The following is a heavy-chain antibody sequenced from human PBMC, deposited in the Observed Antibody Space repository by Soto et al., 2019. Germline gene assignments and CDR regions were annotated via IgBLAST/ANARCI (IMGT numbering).Heavy chain of an antibody. CDR1: GGTFISYT. J-gene: IGHJ6*02. CDR3: ARVLPDSSGAYYYYYGMDV. V-gene: IGHV3-23*01. D-gene: IGHD3-22*01. Sequence: GGSLRLSCAASGGTFISYTMSWVRQAPGKGLEWVSTISGSGSSTYYADSVKGRFTISRDNSKNTLYLQMNSLRAEDTAVYYCARVLPDSSGAYYYYYGMDVWGQGTTVTVSS. CDR2: ISGSGSST.